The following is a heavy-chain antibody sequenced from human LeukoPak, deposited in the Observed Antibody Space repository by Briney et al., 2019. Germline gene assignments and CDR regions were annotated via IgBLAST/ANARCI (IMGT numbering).Heavy chain of an antibody. J-gene: IGHJ4*02. V-gene: IGHV4-39*01. CDR2: IYYSGST. CDR1: GGSISSSSYY. D-gene: IGHD3-3*01. Sequence: SETLSLTCTVSGGSISSSSYYWGWIRQPPGKGLEWIGSIYYSGSTYYNPSLKSRVTISVDTSKNQFSLKLSSVTAADTAVYYCARSPAYHDFWSGYHQYYFDYWGQGTLVTVSS. CDR3: ARSPAYHDFWSGYHQYYFDY.